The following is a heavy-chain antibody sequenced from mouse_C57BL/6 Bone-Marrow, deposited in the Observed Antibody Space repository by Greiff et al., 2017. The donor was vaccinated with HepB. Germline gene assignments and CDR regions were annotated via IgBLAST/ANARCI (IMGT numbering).Heavy chain of an antibody. J-gene: IGHJ1*03. D-gene: IGHD1-1*01. CDR3: AREGSYYYGSWYFDV. CDR1: GFNIKDYY. Sequence: VQLQQSGAELVKPGASVKLSCTASGFNIKDYYMHWVKQRTEQGLEWIGRIDPEDGETKYAPKFPGKATITADTSSNTAYLQLSSLTSEDTAVYYCAREGSYYYGSWYFDVWGTGTTVTVSS. V-gene: IGHV14-2*01. CDR2: IDPEDGET.